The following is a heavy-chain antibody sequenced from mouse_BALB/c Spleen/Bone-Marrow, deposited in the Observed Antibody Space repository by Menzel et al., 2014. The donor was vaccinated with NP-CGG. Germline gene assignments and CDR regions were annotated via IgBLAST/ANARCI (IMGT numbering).Heavy chain of an antibody. D-gene: IGHD4-1*02. Sequence: VQLQQSGAELMKPGASVKISCKATGYTFSSYWIEWVKPRPGHGPEWIGEILPGSGSTNYNEKFKGKATFTADTSSNTAYMQLSSLTSEDSAVYYCARSTGTWDYWGQGTTLTVSS. J-gene: IGHJ2*01. V-gene: IGHV1-9*01. CDR1: GYTFSSYW. CDR3: ARSTGTWDY. CDR2: ILPGSGST.